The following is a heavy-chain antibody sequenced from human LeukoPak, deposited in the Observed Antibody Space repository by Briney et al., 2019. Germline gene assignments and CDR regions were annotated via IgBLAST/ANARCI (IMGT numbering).Heavy chain of an antibody. D-gene: IGHD4-11*01. CDR3: ARDKGTVTPRGYYYYMDV. V-gene: IGHV3-7*01. CDR2: IKQDGSEK. Sequence: GGSLRLSCAASGFTFSTYWMSWVRQAPGKGLEWVANIKQDGSEKYYMDSVKGRFTISRDNSKNTLYLQMNNQRAEDTAVYFCARDKGTVTPRGYYYYMDVWGRGTTVTVSS. J-gene: IGHJ6*03. CDR1: GFTFSTYW.